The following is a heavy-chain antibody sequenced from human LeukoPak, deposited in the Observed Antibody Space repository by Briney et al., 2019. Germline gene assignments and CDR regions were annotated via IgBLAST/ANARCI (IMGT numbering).Heavy chain of an antibody. D-gene: IGHD3-10*01. Sequence: AASVKVSCKASGYTFTVYYMHWVRQAPGQGLEWMGWINPNSGGTNYAQKFQGWVTITRDTSISTAYMELSRLRSDDTAVYYCARDYGSGSYRGDWFDPWGQGTLVTVSS. CDR2: INPNSGGT. V-gene: IGHV1-2*04. CDR1: GYTFTVYY. CDR3: ARDYGSGSYRGDWFDP. J-gene: IGHJ5*02.